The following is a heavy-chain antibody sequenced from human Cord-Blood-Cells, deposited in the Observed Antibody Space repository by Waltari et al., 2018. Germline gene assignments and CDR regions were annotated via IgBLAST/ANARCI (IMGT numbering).Heavy chain of an antibody. Sequence: QVQLVQSGAEVKKPGSSVKVSCKASGGTFSSYAISWVRQAPGQGLEWMGGIIPILGIANYAQKFQGRVTITADKSTSTAYMELSSLRSEDTAVYYCARAVERDYDSSGYYYVEAFDIWGQGTMVTVSS. J-gene: IGHJ3*02. CDR3: ARAVERDYDSSGYYYVEAFDI. D-gene: IGHD3-22*01. CDR1: GGTFSSYA. CDR2: IIPILGIA. V-gene: IGHV1-69*10.